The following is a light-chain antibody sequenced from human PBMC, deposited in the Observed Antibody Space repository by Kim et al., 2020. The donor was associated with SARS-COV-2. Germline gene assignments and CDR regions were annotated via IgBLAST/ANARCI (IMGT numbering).Light chain of an antibody. Sequence: GQKVTISCSGSSSNIGNNYVSWYQQLPGTAPKLLIYDNNQRPSGIPDRFSGSKSGTSATLGITGLQTGDEADYYCGTWDSSLSVVVFGGGTQLTVL. J-gene: IGLJ2*01. CDR2: DNN. V-gene: IGLV1-51*01. CDR1: SSNIGNNY. CDR3: GTWDSSLSVVV.